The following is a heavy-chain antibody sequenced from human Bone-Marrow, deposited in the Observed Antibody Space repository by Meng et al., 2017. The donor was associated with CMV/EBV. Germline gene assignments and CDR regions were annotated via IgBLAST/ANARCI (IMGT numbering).Heavy chain of an antibody. Sequence: ASVKVSGKASGYTFTGYYMHWVRQAPGQGLEWMGWINPNSGGTNYAQKFQGRVTMTRDTSISTAYMELSRLRSDDTAVYYCARAEAATGTYDPWGQGTRVTGSS. CDR3: ARAEAATGTYDP. D-gene: IGHD1-1*01. CDR1: GYTFTGYY. J-gene: IGHJ5*02. CDR2: INPNSGGT. V-gene: IGHV1-2*02.